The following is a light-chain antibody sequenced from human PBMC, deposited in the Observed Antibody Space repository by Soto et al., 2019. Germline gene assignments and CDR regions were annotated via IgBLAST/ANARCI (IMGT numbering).Light chain of an antibody. CDR3: QQRNNWLYT. CDR2: GTS. J-gene: IGKJ5*01. CDR1: QGIISTF. Sequence: EIVLTQSPGTLSLSPGERATLSCRSSQGIISTFLAWYQQKPGQPPRLLMYGTSNRATGIPDRFSGSGSGTDFTLTISSLEPEDFAVYYCQQRNNWLYTFGQGTRLEIK. V-gene: IGKV3D-20*02.